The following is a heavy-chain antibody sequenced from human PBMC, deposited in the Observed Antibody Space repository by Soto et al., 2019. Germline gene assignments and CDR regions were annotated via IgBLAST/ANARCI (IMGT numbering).Heavy chain of an antibody. D-gene: IGHD3-10*01. Sequence: GASVKVSCKASGYTFTSYGISWVRQAPGQGLEWMGWISAYNGNTNYAQKLQGRVTMTTDTSTSTAYMELRSLRSDDTAVYYCARDISDPLYYYGSGSYYNEYYYYMDVWGKGTTVTVSS. CDR3: ARDISDPLYYYGSGSYYNEYYYYMDV. J-gene: IGHJ6*03. CDR2: ISAYNGNT. V-gene: IGHV1-18*01. CDR1: GYTFTSYG.